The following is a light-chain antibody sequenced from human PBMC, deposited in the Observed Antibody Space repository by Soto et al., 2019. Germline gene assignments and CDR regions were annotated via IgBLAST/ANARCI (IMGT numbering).Light chain of an antibody. J-gene: IGLJ1*01. CDR3: ASNTTSSPYV. CDR2: EVS. CDR1: RNDVGGYNY. Sequence: QSALTQPASVSGSPGQSITISCTGTRNDVGGYNYVSWYQHHPGKAPKLVIYEVSHRPSGIPDRFSGSKSGNTASLTISGLQVEDEADYYCASNTTSSPYVFGAGTKVTVL. V-gene: IGLV2-14*01.